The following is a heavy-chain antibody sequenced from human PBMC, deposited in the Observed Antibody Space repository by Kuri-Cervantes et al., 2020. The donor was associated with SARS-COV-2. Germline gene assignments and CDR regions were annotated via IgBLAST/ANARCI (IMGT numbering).Heavy chain of an antibody. Sequence: GEPLKISCAASGFTFSSYAMSWVRQAPGKGLEWVSAISGSGGSTYYADSVKGRFTISRDNSKNTLYLQMNSLRAEDTAVYYCANNLEGYSYGPFDYWGQGTLVTVSS. D-gene: IGHD5-18*01. CDR3: ANNLEGYSYGPFDY. V-gene: IGHV3-23*01. J-gene: IGHJ4*02. CDR2: ISGSGGST. CDR1: GFTFSSYA.